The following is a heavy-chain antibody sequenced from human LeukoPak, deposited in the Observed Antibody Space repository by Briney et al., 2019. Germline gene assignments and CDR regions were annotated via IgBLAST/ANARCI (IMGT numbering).Heavy chain of an antibody. Sequence: GRSLRLSCAASGFTFSSYGMHWVRQAPGKGLEWVAVIWYDGSNKYYADSVKGRFTISRDNSKNTLYLQMNSLRPEDTAVYFCAKRGVVIRVILVGFHKEAYYFDSWGQGALVTVSS. CDR2: IWYDGSNK. V-gene: IGHV3-33*06. CDR3: AKRGVVIRVILVGFHKEAYYFDS. D-gene: IGHD3-22*01. J-gene: IGHJ4*02. CDR1: GFTFSSYG.